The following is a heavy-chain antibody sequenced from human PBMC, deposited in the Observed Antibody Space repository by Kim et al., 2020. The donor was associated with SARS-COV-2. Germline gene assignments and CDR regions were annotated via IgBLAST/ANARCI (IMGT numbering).Heavy chain of an antibody. CDR2: AHYSRNP. V-gene: IGHV4-39*01. J-gene: IGHJ6*01. CDR3: ARHQRYSSGWYGAFYY. CDR1: GRSLSSSSTY. Sequence: SETLSLTCTGPGRSLSSSSTYWGWLRQPPAKGRAWIAPAHYSRNPYSNPSPQSPVSITANTSKNPFSLKLGSVTAADTAVYYCARHQRYSSGWYGAFYY. D-gene: IGHD6-19*01.